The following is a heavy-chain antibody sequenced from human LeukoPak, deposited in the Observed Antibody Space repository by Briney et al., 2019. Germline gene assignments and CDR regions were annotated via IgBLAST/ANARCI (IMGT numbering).Heavy chain of an antibody. V-gene: IGHV5-51*01. D-gene: IGHD3-16*01. J-gene: IGHJ4*02. CDR3: VRGWWSFDY. CDR2: IYPGDSDT. CDR1: GYTLTSFW. Sequence: GESLKISCKGSGYTLTSFWIGWVRQMPGKGLEWMASIYPGDSDTTYRPSFQGQVTISADKSSSTAYLRLSSLKASDTAIYYCVRGWWSFDYWGQGSLVTVSS.